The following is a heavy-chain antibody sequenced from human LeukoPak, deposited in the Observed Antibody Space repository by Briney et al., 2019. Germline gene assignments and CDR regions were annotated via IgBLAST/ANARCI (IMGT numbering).Heavy chain of an antibody. V-gene: IGHV4-34*01. CDR1: GGSFSGDY. CDR3: VRGGAQQLET. J-gene: IGHJ5*02. CDR2: TNDRGST. Sequence: SETLSSTCAVYGGSFSGDYWSWIRQNPGKGLEWIGETNDRGSTTYNPSLKSRVTMTIDTSKKQASLRLSSMTVADTAVYYCVRGGAQQLETWGQGTLVTVSS. D-gene: IGHD6-13*01.